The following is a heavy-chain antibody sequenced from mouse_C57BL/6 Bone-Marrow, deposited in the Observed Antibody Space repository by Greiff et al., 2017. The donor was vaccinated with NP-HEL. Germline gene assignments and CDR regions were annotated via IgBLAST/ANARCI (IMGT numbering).Heavy chain of an antibody. CDR3: ARESLNYDAMDY. CDR2: ISYSGST. J-gene: IGHJ4*01. CDR1: GYSITSGYD. V-gene: IGHV3-1*01. D-gene: IGHD6-1*01. Sequence: VQLQQSGPGMVKPSQSLSLTCTVTGYSITSGYDWHWIRHFPGNKLEWMGYISYSGSTNYNPSLKSRISITHDTSKNHFFLKLNSVTTEDTATYYCARESLNYDAMDYWGQGTSVTVSS.